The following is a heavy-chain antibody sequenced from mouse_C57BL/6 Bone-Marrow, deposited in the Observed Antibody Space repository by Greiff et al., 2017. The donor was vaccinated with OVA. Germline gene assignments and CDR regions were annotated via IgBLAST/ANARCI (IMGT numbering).Heavy chain of an antibody. CDR1: GFTFSDYY. V-gene: IGHV5-16*01. CDR2: INYDGSST. Sequence: EVMLVESEGGLVQPGSSMKLSCTASGFTFSDYYMAWVRQVPEKGLEWVANINYDGSSTYYLDSLKSRFIISRDNAKNILYLQMSSLKSEDTATYYCASYSNYYYFDYWGQGTTLTVSS. J-gene: IGHJ2*01. CDR3: ASYSNYYYFDY. D-gene: IGHD2-5*01.